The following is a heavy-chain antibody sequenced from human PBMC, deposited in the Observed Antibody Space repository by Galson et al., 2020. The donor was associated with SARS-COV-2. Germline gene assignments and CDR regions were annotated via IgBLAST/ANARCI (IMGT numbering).Heavy chain of an antibody. V-gene: IGHV3-21*01. CDR3: ASSFSRGRGYFDY. Sequence: NSGGSLRLSCAASVFSFSNYNMNWVRQAPGKGLEWVAFVSTSGSYFYYAASVKGRFTISRDKAKKSVYLQMNSLRAEDTAVYYCASSFSRGRGYFDYWGQGALVTVSS. CDR1: VFSFSNYN. J-gene: IGHJ4*02. CDR2: VSTSGSYF. D-gene: IGHD6-13*01.